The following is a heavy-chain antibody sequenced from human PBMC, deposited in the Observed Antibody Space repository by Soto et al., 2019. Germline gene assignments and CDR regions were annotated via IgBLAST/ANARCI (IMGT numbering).Heavy chain of an antibody. Sequence: ASVKVSCKASGGTFSSYAISWVRQAPGQGLEWMGGIIPIFGTANYAQKFQGGVTITADESTSIAYMELSSLRSEDTAVYYCAVDRDIVVVPAATNVYYYGMDVWGQGTTVTVSS. D-gene: IGHD2-2*01. CDR3: AVDRDIVVVPAATNVYYYGMDV. CDR1: GGTFSSYA. V-gene: IGHV1-69*13. CDR2: IIPIFGTA. J-gene: IGHJ6*02.